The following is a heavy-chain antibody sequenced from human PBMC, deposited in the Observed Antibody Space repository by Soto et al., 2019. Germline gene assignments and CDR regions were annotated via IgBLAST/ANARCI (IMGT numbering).Heavy chain of an antibody. D-gene: IGHD3-9*01. V-gene: IGHV4-31*03. CDR1: GGSISSGSFY. CDR2: ISDSGSS. Sequence: QVQLQESGPGLVKPSQTLTLTCTVSGGSISSGSFYWSWIRQHPGKGLEWIGHISDSGSSYYNPSLVSRVTISVDTSNNQFYLKLRAVTAADTAVYFRAITTFYDIFTAYYSLFDDWGQGTLVTVSS. J-gene: IGHJ4*02. CDR3: AITTFYDIFTAYYSLFDD.